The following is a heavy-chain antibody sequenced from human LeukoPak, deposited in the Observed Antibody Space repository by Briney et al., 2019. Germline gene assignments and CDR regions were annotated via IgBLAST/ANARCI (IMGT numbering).Heavy chain of an antibody. J-gene: IGHJ3*02. V-gene: IGHV3-23*01. CDR1: GLIFSNYA. D-gene: IGHD3-16*01. CDR3: AKHLGGKCLSRAFDR. CDR2: SAGSSNT. Sequence: GGSLRLSCAPSGLIFSNYAMNWVPQAPEKRLERVSLSAGSSNTYYADSVKGRLTVSRDNSKNTLYLQMNRLRAEDTAVYYCAKHLGGKCLSRAFDRLGQGTMVSVSS.